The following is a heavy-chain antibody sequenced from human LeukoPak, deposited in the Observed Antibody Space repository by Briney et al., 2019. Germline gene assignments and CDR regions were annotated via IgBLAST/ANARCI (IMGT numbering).Heavy chain of an antibody. J-gene: IGHJ4*02. Sequence: ASVKVSCKASGCTFISYTISWVRQAPGQGLEWMGRIIPILGIANYAQKFQGRVTITADKSTSTAYLELISMRSEDTAVYSCAIQRDLGRFDYWGQGPLVTVSS. V-gene: IGHV1-69*02. CDR3: AIQRDLGRFDY. CDR2: IIPILGIA. CDR1: GCTFISYT.